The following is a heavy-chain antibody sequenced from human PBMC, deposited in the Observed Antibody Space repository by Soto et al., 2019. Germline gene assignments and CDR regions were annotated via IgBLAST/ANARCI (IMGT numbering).Heavy chain of an antibody. CDR3: ATVRYSSGQFDP. J-gene: IGHJ5*02. D-gene: IGHD6-19*01. CDR2: IYHSGST. V-gene: IGHV4-4*02. Sequence: PSETLSLTCAVSSGSISSSNWWSWVRQPPGKGLEWIGEIYHSGSTNYNPSLKSRVTISVDKSKNQFSLKLSSLRSEDTAVYYCATVRYSSGQFDPWGQGTLVTVSS. CDR1: SGSISSSNW.